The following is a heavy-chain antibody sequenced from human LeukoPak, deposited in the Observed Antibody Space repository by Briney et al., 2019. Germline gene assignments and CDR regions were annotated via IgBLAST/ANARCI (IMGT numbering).Heavy chain of an antibody. J-gene: IGHJ6*03. CDR3: TRGRSYGYYYYYYMDV. V-gene: IGHV3-49*04. D-gene: IGHD5-18*01. Sequence: PGGSLRLSCAASGFTFSNFGMHWVRQAPGKGLEWVGFIRSKAYGGTTEYAASVKGRFTISRDDSKSIAYLQMNSLKTEDTAVYYCTRGRSYGYYYYYYMDVWGKGTTVTISS. CDR2: IRSKAYGGTT. CDR1: GFTFSNFG.